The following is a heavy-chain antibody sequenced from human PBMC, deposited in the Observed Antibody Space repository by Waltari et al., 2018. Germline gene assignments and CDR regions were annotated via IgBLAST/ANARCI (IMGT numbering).Heavy chain of an antibody. CDR3: ARDRYIVVVPAAHNWFDP. Sequence: QVQLVQSGAEVKKPGSSVRVSCKASGGTFSSYAISWVRQAPGQGLEWMGRIIPILGKANYAQKFKGRVTITADKSTSTAYMERSSLRSEDTAVYYGARDRYIVVVPAAHNWFDPWGQGTLVTVSS. CDR2: IIPILGKA. V-gene: IGHV1-69*04. CDR1: GGTFSSYA. J-gene: IGHJ5*02. D-gene: IGHD2-2*01.